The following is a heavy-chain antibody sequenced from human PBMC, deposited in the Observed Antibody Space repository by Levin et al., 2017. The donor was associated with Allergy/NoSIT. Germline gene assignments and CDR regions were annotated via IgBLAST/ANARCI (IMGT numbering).Heavy chain of an antibody. J-gene: IGHJ4*02. CDR2: ISYDGSNK. CDR1: GFTFSSYG. Sequence: GESLKISCAASGFTFSSYGMHWVRQAPGKGLEWVAVISYDGSNKYYADSVKGRFTISRDNSKNTLYLQMNSLRAEDTAVYYCAKDRLGYCSGGSCHGLDYWGQGTLVTVSS. D-gene: IGHD2-15*01. V-gene: IGHV3-30*18. CDR3: AKDRLGYCSGGSCHGLDY.